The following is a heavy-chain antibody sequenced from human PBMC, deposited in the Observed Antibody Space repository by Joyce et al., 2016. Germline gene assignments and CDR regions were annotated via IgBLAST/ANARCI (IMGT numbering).Heavy chain of an antibody. D-gene: IGHD5/OR15-5a*01. CDR2: MSSNRNYI. Sequence: EVQLVESGGGLVRPGGSLRLSCAAFGFTFSSYSMNWVRQAPGKGLGWVSFMSSNRNYIYYADSVKGRFTISRDNAKSSLFLQRDSLRAEDTAVYYCARNSAPRASTYYGLDVWGQGTTVTVSS. V-gene: IGHV3-21*01. J-gene: IGHJ6*02. CDR3: ARNSAPRASTYYGLDV. CDR1: GFTFSSYS.